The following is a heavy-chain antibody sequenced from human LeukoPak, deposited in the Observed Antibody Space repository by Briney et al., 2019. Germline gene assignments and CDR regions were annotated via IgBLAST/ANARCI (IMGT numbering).Heavy chain of an antibody. D-gene: IGHD6-19*01. CDR1: GYTFTAYY. V-gene: IGHV1-2*02. CDR3: TSVFSSGWYFDY. J-gene: IGHJ4*02. CDR2: IDPNSGGT. Sequence: ASVKVSCKASGYTFTAYYLHWVRQAPGQGLEWMGWIDPNSGGTNSAQKFRGRVTMTRDTSISTAFMELSRLTSDDTAVYYCTSVFSSGWYFDYWGQGTLSPSPQ.